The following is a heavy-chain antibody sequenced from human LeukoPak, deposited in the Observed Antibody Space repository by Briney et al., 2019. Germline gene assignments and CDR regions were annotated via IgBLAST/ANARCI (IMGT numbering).Heavy chain of an antibody. CDR1: GFTFSSYA. CDR3: AKVDSSGYTDWYFDL. J-gene: IGHJ2*01. D-gene: IGHD3-22*01. V-gene: IGHV3-23*01. CDR2: ISGSGGST. Sequence: GGSLRLSCAASGFTFSSYAVSWVRQAPGKGLEWVSAISGSGGSTYYADSVKGRFTISRDNSKNTVYLQMNSLRAEDTAVYYCAKVDSSGYTDWYFDLWGRGTLVTVSS.